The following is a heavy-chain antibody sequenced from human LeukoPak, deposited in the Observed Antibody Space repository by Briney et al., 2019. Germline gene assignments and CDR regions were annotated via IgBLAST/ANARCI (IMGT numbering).Heavy chain of an antibody. D-gene: IGHD6-13*01. CDR3: AKGTSSWHEFDY. CDR1: GFTFDDYA. J-gene: IGHJ4*02. CDR2: ITWDGDNT. Sequence: HPGGSLRLSCAASGFTFDDYAMHWVRQAPGKSLEWVSLITWDGDNTYYANSVKGRSTISRDNSKNSLYLQMNSLRAEDTALYYCAKGTSSWHEFDYWGQGTLVTVSS. V-gene: IGHV3-43D*03.